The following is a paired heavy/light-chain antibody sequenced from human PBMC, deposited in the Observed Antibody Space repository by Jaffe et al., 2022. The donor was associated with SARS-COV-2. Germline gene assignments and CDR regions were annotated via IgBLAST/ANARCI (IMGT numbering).Heavy chain of an antibody. V-gene: IGHV3-48*01. CDR2: ISTAGNI. CDR1: GFTLSGYI. Sequence: EVQLVESGGGLVQPGGSLRLSCAASGFTLSGYIMNWVRQAPGKGLEWISYISTAGNIYYADSVKGRFTISRDSANNSLSLQMNSLRADDTAVYYCARASSSALKWLNYWGQGTLVTVSS. D-gene: IGHD6-19*01. J-gene: IGHJ4*02. CDR3: ARASSSALKWLNY.
Light chain of an antibody. CDR2: DAS. V-gene: IGKV1-33*01. J-gene: IGKJ4*01. CDR1: QDISTY. CDR3: QQYDNLLT. Sequence: DIQMTQSPSSLSASVGDRVTITCQASQDISTYLNWYQQKPGKAPKLLIYDASNMETGVPSRFSGSGSGTNFTFTISSLQPEDIATYYCQQYDNLLTFGGGTRVEIK.